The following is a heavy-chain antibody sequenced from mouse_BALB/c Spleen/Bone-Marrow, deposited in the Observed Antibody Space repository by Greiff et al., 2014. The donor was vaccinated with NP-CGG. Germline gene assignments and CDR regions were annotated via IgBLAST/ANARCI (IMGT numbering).Heavy chain of an antibody. Sequence: VQLQQSGTELLRPGTSVKLSCKASGYSFTSYWMNWVKQRPGQGLEWIDMIHLSDSESSLNQKFKYKATLTVDKSSSTAYMQLSSPTSENSAVYEGTRYDLRTSGFAYWGQGTLLTVSA. CDR2: IHLSDSES. CDR1: GYSFTSYW. D-gene: IGHD2-3*01. CDR3: TRYDLRTSGFAY. V-gene: IGHV1S82*01. J-gene: IGHJ3*01.